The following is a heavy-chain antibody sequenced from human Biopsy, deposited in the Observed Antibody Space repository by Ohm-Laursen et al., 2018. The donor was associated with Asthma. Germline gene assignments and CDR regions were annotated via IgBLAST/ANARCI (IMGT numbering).Heavy chain of an antibody. CDR2: INAGNGNT. D-gene: IGHD5-12*01. V-gene: IGHV1-3*01. CDR3: ARGYSGSDRIVYYYSGLEV. Sequence: SVKVSCKASGYTFINYAIHWVRQAPGQRLEWMGWINAGNGNTKYSQKFQGRVTITRDTSASTAYMDLSSLRSEDTAAYYCARGYSGSDRIVYYYSGLEVWGQGTTVTVSS. CDR1: GYTFINYA. J-gene: IGHJ6*02.